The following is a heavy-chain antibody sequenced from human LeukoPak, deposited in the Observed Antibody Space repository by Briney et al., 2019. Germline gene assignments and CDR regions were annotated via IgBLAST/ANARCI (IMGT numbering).Heavy chain of an antibody. CDR1: SGSISTYY. Sequence: PSETLSLTCTFSSGSISTYYWNWIRQPPGKGLEWIGYIYYSETTKYNPSLKSRVTISVDTSKNQFSLKLSSVTAADTAVYYCARGGYYGSGNDFRFDPWGQGTLVTVSS. CDR3: ARGGYYGSGNDFRFDP. CDR2: IYYSETT. J-gene: IGHJ5*02. V-gene: IGHV4-59*01. D-gene: IGHD3-10*01.